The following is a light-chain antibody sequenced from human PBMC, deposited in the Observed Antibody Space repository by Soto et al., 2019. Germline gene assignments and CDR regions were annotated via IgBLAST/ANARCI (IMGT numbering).Light chain of an antibody. CDR1: QSLLHSNGRYY. Sequence: IVMTQPPLFLPVTPGEPASISCRSSQSLLHSNGRYYVDWYMQKPGQSPRLLIYLGSNRASGVPDRFSGSGSGTDFTLTISRVEAEDVGVYYCMQALDTRTFGQGTKVEIK. CDR3: MQALDTRT. V-gene: IGKV2-28*01. J-gene: IGKJ1*01. CDR2: LGS.